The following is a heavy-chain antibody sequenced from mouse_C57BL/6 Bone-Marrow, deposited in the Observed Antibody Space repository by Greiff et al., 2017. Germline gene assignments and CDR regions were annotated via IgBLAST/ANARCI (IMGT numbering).Heavy chain of an antibody. V-gene: IGHV6-6*01. D-gene: IGHD1-1*01. CDR1: GFTFSDAW. Sequence: EVKLMESGGGLVQPGGSMKLSCAASGFTFSDAWMDWVRQSPEKGLEWVAEIRNKANNHATYSAESGKGRFTISRDASKSTVYLQSSSLIAEDTGIYYCTRDTTVVFDYWGQGTTLTVSS. J-gene: IGHJ2*01. CDR3: TRDTTVVFDY. CDR2: IRNKANNHAT.